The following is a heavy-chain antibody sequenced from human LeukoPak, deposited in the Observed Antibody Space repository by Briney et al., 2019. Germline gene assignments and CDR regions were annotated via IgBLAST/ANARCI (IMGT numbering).Heavy chain of an antibody. CDR1: GGSISSYY. J-gene: IGHJ4*02. CDR2: IYYSGST. Sequence: KPSETLSLTCTVSGGSISSYYWSWIRQPPGKGLEGIGYIYYSGSTNYNPSLKSRVTISVDTSKNQFSLKLSSVTAADTAVYYCARASGSYLEVYFDYWGQGTLVTVSS. V-gene: IGHV4-59*01. D-gene: IGHD1-26*01. CDR3: ARASGSYLEVYFDY.